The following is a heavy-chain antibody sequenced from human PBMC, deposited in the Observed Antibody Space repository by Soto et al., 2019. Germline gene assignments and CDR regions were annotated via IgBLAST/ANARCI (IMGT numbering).Heavy chain of an antibody. CDR3: ARDESGDYIWGSYRKFDY. CDR2: ISSSSSYI. CDR1: GFTFSSYS. J-gene: IGHJ4*02. D-gene: IGHD3-16*02. Sequence: GGSLRLSCAASGFTFSSYSMNWVRQAPGKGLEWVSSISSSSSYIYYADSVKGRFTISRDNAKNSLYLQMNSLRAEDTAVYYCARDESGDYIWGSYRKFDYWGQGTLVTVSS. V-gene: IGHV3-21*01.